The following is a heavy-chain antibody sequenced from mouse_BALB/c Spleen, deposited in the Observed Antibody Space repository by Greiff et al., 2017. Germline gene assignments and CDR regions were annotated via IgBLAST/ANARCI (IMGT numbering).Heavy chain of an antibody. J-gene: IGHJ2*01. Sequence: VQVVESGAELAKPGASVKMSCKASGYTFTSYWMHWVKQRPGQGLEWIGYINPSTGYTEYNQKFKDKATLTADKSSSTAYMQLSSLTSEDSAVYYCAREGVRHYWGQGTTLTVSS. V-gene: IGHV1-7*01. CDR1: GYTFTSYW. CDR3: AREGVRHY. D-gene: IGHD2-14*01. CDR2: INPSTGYT.